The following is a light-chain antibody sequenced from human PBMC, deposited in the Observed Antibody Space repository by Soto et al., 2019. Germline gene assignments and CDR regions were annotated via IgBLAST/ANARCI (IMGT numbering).Light chain of an antibody. CDR2: DVT. CDR3: CSYAGTYTAYV. V-gene: IGLV2-11*01. J-gene: IGLJ1*01. Sequence: QSALTQPRSVSGSPGQSVTISCTGTSSDVGAFDFVSWYQQCPGQAPKPMIYDVTKRPSGVPDRFSGSKSGNTAFLTISGLRADDEAEYYCCSYAGTYTAYVFGTGTKLTVL. CDR1: SSDVGAFDF.